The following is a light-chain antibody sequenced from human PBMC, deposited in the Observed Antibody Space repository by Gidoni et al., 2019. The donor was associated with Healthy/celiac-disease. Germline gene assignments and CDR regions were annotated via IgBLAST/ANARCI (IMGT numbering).Light chain of an antibody. CDR1: QGGSSSY. Sequence: IVLTQSPGTLSLSTGERATLSCRASQGGSSSYLAWYQQKPGQAPRLLIYAASSRATGIPDRFSVSGSGTDFTLTISRLEPEDFALYYCQQYCSSPITFGQGTRLEIK. V-gene: IGKV3-20*01. J-gene: IGKJ5*01. CDR2: AAS. CDR3: QQYCSSPIT.